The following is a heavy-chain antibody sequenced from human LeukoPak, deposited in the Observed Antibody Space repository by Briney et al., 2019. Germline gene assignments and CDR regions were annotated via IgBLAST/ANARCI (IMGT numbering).Heavy chain of an antibody. Sequence: GGSLRLSCPASGFSLSTYWMSWVRQAPGRGLEWVANIKQDGSEQYYGDSVKGRFTISRDNANNSLFLQMDSLTAEDTAVYYCAREGRWRYDILTGYFDYWGQGILVTVSS. V-gene: IGHV3-7*01. CDR1: GFSLSTYW. D-gene: IGHD3-9*01. CDR3: AREGRWRYDILTGYFDY. CDR2: IKQDGSEQ. J-gene: IGHJ4*02.